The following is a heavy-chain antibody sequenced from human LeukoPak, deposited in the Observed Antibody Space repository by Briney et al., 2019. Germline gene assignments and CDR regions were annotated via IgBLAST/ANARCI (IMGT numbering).Heavy chain of an antibody. D-gene: IGHD5-18*01. J-gene: IGHJ3*02. Sequence: PGGSLRLSCAASGFTFSSYGMHWVRQAPGKGLEWVAVISYDGSNKYYADSVKGRFTISRDNSKNTLYLQMNSLRAEDTAVYYCAKAGGYSYGYAFDIWGQGTMVTVSS. CDR2: ISYDGSNK. CDR3: AKAGGYSYGYAFDI. V-gene: IGHV3-30*18. CDR1: GFTFSSYG.